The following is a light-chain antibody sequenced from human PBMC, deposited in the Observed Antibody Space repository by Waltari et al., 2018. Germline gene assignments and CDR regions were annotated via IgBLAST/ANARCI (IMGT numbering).Light chain of an antibody. CDR1: QNVRNF. CDR2: DTA. Sequence: DTVLTQSPATLSLSPGERATLSCRASQNVRNFLAWYQQKPDQAPRLLIYDTANRATGIPARFSGSGFGTDFTLTITSLEPEDFAVYYCQQRNNWPLTFGGGTKVEIK. CDR3: QQRNNWPLT. J-gene: IGKJ4*01. V-gene: IGKV3-11*01.